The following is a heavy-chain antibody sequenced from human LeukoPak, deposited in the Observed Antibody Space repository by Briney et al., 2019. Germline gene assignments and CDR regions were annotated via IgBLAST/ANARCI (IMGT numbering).Heavy chain of an antibody. Sequence: RPGGSLRLSCEASGFTFSAYAMTWVRQAPGKGLEWVSAISGSGGSTYYADSVKGRFTISRDNSKNTLYLQMNSLRAEDTAVYYCAKGSRDGYNYYFDYWGQGTLVTVSS. D-gene: IGHD5-24*01. J-gene: IGHJ4*02. CDR2: ISGSGGST. CDR3: AKGSRDGYNYYFDY. CDR1: GFTFSAYA. V-gene: IGHV3-23*01.